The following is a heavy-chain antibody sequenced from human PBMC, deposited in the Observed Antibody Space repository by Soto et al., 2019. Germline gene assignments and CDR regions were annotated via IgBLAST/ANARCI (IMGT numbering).Heavy chain of an antibody. J-gene: IGHJ4*02. Sequence: QVQLQESGPGLVKPSQTLSLTCTVSGGSISSGGYYWSWIRQHPGKGLEWIGYIYYSGSTYYNPSLKSRVTISGDTSKNQVSLKLSSVTAADTAVEYLARKGRGGSRIFDYWGQGTLVTVSS. D-gene: IGHD3-16*01. V-gene: IGHV4-31*03. CDR3: ARKGRGGSRIFDY. CDR2: IYYSGST. CDR1: GGSISSGGYY.